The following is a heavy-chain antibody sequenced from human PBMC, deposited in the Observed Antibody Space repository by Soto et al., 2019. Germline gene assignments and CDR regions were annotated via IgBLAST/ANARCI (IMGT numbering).Heavy chain of an antibody. CDR1: GGTFSSYA. V-gene: IGHV1-69*01. CDR3: ARRSFGYHVHNFDY. D-gene: IGHD2-2*01. J-gene: IGHJ4*02. CDR2: IIPIFGTA. Sequence: QVQLVQSGAEVKKPGSSVKVSCKASGGTFSSYAISWVRQAPGQGLEWMGGIIPIFGTANYAQKFQGRVTITADESTSTAYMELSSLRSEDTAVYYCARRSFGYHVHNFDYWGQGTLVTVSS.